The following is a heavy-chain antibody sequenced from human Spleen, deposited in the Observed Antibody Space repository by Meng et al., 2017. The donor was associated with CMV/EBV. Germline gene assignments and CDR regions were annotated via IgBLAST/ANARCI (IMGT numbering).Heavy chain of an antibody. J-gene: IGHJ1*01. CDR1: GDSFSTFY. V-gene: IGHV4-59*01. CDR3: ARDQGSLQY. Sequence: GSLRLSCTVSGDSFSTFYWSWIRQPPGKGMEWIGYIYYRGSANSNPSLKSRVTISVDTSENQFSLKLSSVAAADTAVYYCARDQGSLQYWGRGTLVTVSS. CDR2: IYYRGSA.